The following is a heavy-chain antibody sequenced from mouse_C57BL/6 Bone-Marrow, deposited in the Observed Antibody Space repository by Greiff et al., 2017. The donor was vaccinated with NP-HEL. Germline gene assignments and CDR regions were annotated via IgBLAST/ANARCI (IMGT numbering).Heavy chain of an antibody. CDR3: APYYYGSSYWYCDV. Sequence: VQLQQSGPVLVKPGASVKMSCKASGYTFTDYYMNWVKQSHGKSLEWIGVINPYNGGTSYNQKFKGKATLTVDKSSSTAYMELNSLTSEDSAVYYCAPYYYGSSYWYCDVWGTGTTVTVSS. CDR1: GYTFTDYY. J-gene: IGHJ1*03. V-gene: IGHV1-19*01. CDR2: INPYNGGT. D-gene: IGHD1-1*01.